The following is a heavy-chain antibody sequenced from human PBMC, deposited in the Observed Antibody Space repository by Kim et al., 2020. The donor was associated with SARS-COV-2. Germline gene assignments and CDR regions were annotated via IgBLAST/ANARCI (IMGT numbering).Heavy chain of an antibody. Sequence: GGSLRLSCAASGFTFSSYAMSWVRQAPGKGLEWVSAISGSGGSTYYADSVKGRFTISRDNSKNTLYLQMNSLRAEDTAVYYCAKDGIAAAATYNWFDPWGQGTLVTVSS. CDR2: ISGSGGST. D-gene: IGHD6-13*01. V-gene: IGHV3-23*01. CDR3: AKDGIAAAATYNWFDP. J-gene: IGHJ5*02. CDR1: GFTFSSYA.